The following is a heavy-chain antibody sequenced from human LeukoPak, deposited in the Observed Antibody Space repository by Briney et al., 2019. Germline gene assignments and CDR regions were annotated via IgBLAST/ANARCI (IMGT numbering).Heavy chain of an antibody. CDR1: GYTFTGYY. V-gene: IGHV1-2*02. D-gene: IGHD2-15*01. J-gene: IGHJ4*02. Sequence: ASVKVSCKVSGYTFTGYYMHWVRQAPGQGLEWMGWINLNSGGTNFAQRFQGRVTMTRDTSISTAYMDLSRLISDDTAVYYCARDAGYCTGGSCWYFDHWGQGTLVTVSS. CDR2: INLNSGGT. CDR3: ARDAGYCTGGSCWYFDH.